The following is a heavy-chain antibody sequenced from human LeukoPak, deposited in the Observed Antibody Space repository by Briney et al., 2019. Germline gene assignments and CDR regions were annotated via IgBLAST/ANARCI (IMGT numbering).Heavy chain of an antibody. CDR2: IKKDGSEK. CDR3: ARYGVITAGGTFDY. J-gene: IGHJ4*02. D-gene: IGHD6-13*01. V-gene: IGHV3-7*04. CDR1: GFTFSSYW. Sequence: GGSLRLSCAASGFTFSSYWMSWVRQAPGKGLEWVANIKKDGSEKYYEDSVKGRFTISRDNAKNSLYLQMNGLRAEDTAVYYCARYGVITAGGTFDYGGQGILVTVSS.